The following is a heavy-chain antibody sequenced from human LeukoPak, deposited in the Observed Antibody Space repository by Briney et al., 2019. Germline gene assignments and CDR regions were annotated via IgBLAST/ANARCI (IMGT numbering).Heavy chain of an antibody. Sequence: SVKVSCKASGGTFSSYAISWVRQAPGQGLEWKGGIIPIFGTANYAQKFQGRVTITADESTSTAYMELSSLRSEDTAVYYCARELYRALSGSYYPRDYYYYGMDVWGQGTTVTVSS. CDR3: ARELYRALSGSYYPRDYYYYGMDV. D-gene: IGHD1-26*01. V-gene: IGHV1-69*13. CDR1: GGTFSSYA. CDR2: IIPIFGTA. J-gene: IGHJ6*02.